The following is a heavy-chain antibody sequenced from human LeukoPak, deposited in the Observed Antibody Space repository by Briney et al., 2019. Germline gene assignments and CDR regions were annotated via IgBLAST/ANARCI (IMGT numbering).Heavy chain of an antibody. CDR2: VSGSGSSS. V-gene: IGHV3-23*01. CDR3: AKPRQYSSSWYYFDY. J-gene: IGHJ4*02. CDR1: GFTFSSYA. D-gene: IGHD6-13*01. Sequence: GGSLRLSCAASGFTFSSYAMSWVRQAPGKGLEWVSAVSGSGSSSYYADSVKGRFTISRDNSKNTLYLRMISLRADDTAVYYCAKPRQYSSSWYYFDYWGQGTLVTVSS.